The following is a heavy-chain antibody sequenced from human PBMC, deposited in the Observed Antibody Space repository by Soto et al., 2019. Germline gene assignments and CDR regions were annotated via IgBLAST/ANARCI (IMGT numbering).Heavy chain of an antibody. CDR3: ARGKTHPRYNWNLAEYDY. CDR1: GGSFSGYY. D-gene: IGHD1-20*01. V-gene: IGHV4-34*01. J-gene: IGHJ4*02. CDR2: INHSGST. Sequence: SETLSLTCAVYGGSFSGYYWSWIRQPPGKGLEWIGEINHSGSTNYNPSLKSRVTISVDTSKNQFSLKLSSVTAADTAVYYCARGKTHPRYNWNLAEYDYWGQGTLVTVSS.